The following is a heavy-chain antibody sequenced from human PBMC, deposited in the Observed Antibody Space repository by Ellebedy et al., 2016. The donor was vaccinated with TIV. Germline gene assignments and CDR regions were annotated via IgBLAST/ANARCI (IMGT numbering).Heavy chain of an antibody. CDR1: GFTFSNYW. D-gene: IGHD6-6*01. CDR2: LNSDGSST. V-gene: IGHV3-74*03. J-gene: IGHJ6*02. CDR3: ARDLADSSGSYGMDV. Sequence: GGSLRLXXAASGFTFSNYWLHWVRQAPGKGLVWVSRLNSDGSSTTYADSVKGRFTISRDNAKNTLYLQMDSLRAEDTAVYYCARDLADSSGSYGMDVWGQGTTVTVSS.